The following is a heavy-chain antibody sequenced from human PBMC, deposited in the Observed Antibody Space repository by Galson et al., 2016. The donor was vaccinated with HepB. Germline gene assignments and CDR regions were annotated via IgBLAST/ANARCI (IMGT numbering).Heavy chain of an antibody. CDR1: GFTFSSYA. J-gene: IGHJ4*02. V-gene: IGHV3-23*01. Sequence: SLRLSCAASGFTFSSYAMSWVRQAPGKGLEWVSAIGSDGVDTYYADSVKGRFTISRDNPKNTLYLQMNSLKVEDTAVYYCAREMHVAAAAAFDFWGRGTLVTVSS. CDR2: IGSDGVDT. CDR3: AREMHVAAAAAFDF. D-gene: IGHD6-13*01.